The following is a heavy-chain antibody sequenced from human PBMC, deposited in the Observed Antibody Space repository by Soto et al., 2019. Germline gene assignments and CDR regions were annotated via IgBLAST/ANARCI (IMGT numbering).Heavy chain of an antibody. V-gene: IGHV1-46*01. D-gene: IGHD3-9*01. J-gene: IGHJ1*01. CDR1: GYTFTSYY. Sequence: ATVKVSCKASGYTFTSYYMHWVRQAPGQGLEWMGIINPSGGSTSYAQKFQGRVSMTRDTSTSTVYMELRSLRSEDTAVYYCARDRDGVYFGWLRPKGITEKAVKYFQHWGQGTLVAVSP. CDR2: INPSGGST. CDR3: ARDRDGVYFGWLRPKGITEKAVKYFQH.